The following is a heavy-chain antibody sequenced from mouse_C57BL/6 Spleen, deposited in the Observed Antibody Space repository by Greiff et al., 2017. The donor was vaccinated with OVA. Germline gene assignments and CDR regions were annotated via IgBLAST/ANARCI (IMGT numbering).Heavy chain of an antibody. D-gene: IGHD2-3*01. V-gene: IGHV5-17*01. CDR2: ISSGSSTI. CDR3: ARNDGYYAYAMDY. Sequence: EVQLVESGGGLVKPGGSLKLSCAASGFTFSDYGMHWVRQAPEKGLEWVAYISSGSSTIYYADTVKGRFTISRDNAKNTLFLQMTSLRSEDTAMYYCARNDGYYAYAMDYWGQGTSVTVSS. J-gene: IGHJ4*01. CDR1: GFTFSDYG.